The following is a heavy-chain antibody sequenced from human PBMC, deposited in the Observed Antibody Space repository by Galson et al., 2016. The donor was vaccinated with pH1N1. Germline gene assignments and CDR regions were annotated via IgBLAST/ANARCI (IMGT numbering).Heavy chain of an antibody. CDR2: VSGSTCTK. V-gene: IGHV3-11*01. J-gene: IGHJ3*02. CDR1: GFTFSDYY. D-gene: IGHD2-8*02. CDR3: ARDRPIYYNPGGLPDTVFDI. Sequence: SLRLSCAASGFTFSDYYVSWIRQAPGKGLEWISYVSGSTCTKKYADSVKGRFTISRDNAKNSLYLQLNSLRAEDTAVYYCARDRPIYYNPGGLPDTVFDIWGQGTMVTISS.